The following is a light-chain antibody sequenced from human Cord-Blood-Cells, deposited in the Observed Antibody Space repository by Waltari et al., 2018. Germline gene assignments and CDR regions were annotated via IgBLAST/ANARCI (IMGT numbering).Light chain of an antibody. CDR1: QSIRSY. CDR2: AAS. Sequence: DIQMTPSPSSLSASVGDRVTIPCRASQSIRSYLNWYQQKPGKAPKLLIYAASSLQSGVPSRFSGSGSGTDFTLTISSLQPEDFVTYYCQQSYSTHTWTFGQGTKVEIK. V-gene: IGKV1-39*01. J-gene: IGKJ1*01. CDR3: QQSYSTHTWT.